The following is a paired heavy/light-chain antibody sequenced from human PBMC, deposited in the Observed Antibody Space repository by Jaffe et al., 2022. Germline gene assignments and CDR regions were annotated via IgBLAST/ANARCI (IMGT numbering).Heavy chain of an antibody. V-gene: IGHV5-51*03. D-gene: IGHD4-17*01. J-gene: IGHJ4*02. CDR1: GYSFTSYW. CDR2: IYPGDSDT. Sequence: EVQLVQSGAEVKKPGESLKISCKGSGYSFTSYWIGWVRQMPGKGLEWMGIIYPGDSDTRYSPSFQGQVTISADKSISTAYLQWSSLKASDTAMYYCARGWYDYGDYSSYMYYFDYWGQGTLVTVSS. CDR3: ARGWYDYGDYSSYMYYFDY.
Light chain of an antibody. J-gene: IGLJ1*01. CDR1: SSDVGGYNY. CDR3: SSYTSSSTPLV. CDR2: EVS. Sequence: QSALTQPASVSGSPGQSITISCTGTSSDVGGYNYVSWYQQHPGKAPKLMIYEVSNRPSGVSNRFSGSKSGNTASLTISGLQAEDEADYYCSSYTSSSTPLVFGTGTKVTVL. V-gene: IGLV2-14*01.